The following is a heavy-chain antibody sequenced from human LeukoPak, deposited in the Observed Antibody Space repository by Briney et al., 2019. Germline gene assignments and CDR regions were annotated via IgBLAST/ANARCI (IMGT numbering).Heavy chain of an antibody. Sequence: GASVNVSCKASGYTFTSYYMHWVRQAPGQGLEWMGIINPSGGSTSYAQKFQGRVTMTRDMSTSTVYMELSSLRSEDTAVYYCARVGVPVVTLYYFDYWGQGTLVTVSS. J-gene: IGHJ4*02. V-gene: IGHV1-46*01. CDR2: INPSGGST. CDR1: GYTFTSYY. CDR3: ARVGVPVVTLYYFDY. D-gene: IGHD4-23*01.